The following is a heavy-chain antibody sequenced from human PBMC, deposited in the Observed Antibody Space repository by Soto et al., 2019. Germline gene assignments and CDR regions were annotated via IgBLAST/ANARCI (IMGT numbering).Heavy chain of an antibody. CDR3: NSGPRGYSYGYTFDY. D-gene: IGHD5-18*01. J-gene: IGHJ4*02. CDR2: IRSKAYGGTT. CDR1: GFTFGDYA. V-gene: IGHV3-49*03. Sequence: LRLSCTASGFTFGDYAMSWFRQAPGKGLEWVGFIRSKAYGGTTEYAASVKGRFTISRDDSKSIAYLQMNSLKTEDTAVYYCNSGPRGYSYGYTFDYWGQGTLVTVSS.